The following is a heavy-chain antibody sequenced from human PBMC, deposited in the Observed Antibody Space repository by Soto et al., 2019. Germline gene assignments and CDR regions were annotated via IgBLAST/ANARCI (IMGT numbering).Heavy chain of an antibody. CDR1: RFTFGSYW. V-gene: IGHV3-74*01. CDR3: ARDKEVLLTNYGMAV. CDR2: INVDGTET. Sequence: GGSLRLSCTAPRFTFGSYWMHWVRQAPRKGLVWVSDINVDGTETWYADSVKGRFTISRDNDKKTLYLHTTGLRVDDTGVYYCARDKEVLLTNYGMAVWGQGTTVTVSS. J-gene: IGHJ6*02.